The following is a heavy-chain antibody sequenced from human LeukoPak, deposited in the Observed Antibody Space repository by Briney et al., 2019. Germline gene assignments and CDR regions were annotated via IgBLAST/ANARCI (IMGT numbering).Heavy chain of an antibody. CDR2: ISSSGRTI. CDR3: ARSLAAADY. CDR1: GFTFSSYE. V-gene: IGHV3-48*03. Sequence: GGSLRLSCAASGFTFSSYEMNWVRQAPGKGLEWVSYISSSGRTIHYADSVKGRFTISRDNSKNTLYLQMNSLRAEDTAVYYCARSLAAADYWGQGTLVTVSS. D-gene: IGHD6-19*01. J-gene: IGHJ4*02.